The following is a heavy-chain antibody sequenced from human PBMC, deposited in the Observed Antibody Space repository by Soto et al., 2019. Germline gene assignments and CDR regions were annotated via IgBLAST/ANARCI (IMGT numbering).Heavy chain of an antibody. CDR1: GYTFTSYG. V-gene: IGHV1-18*01. CDR3: ARDTSRGEYDY. CDR2: INVYNGNT. J-gene: IGHJ4*02. Sequence: QVQLVQSGAEVKKPGASVKVSCKASGYTFTSYGISWVRQAPGQGLEWMGWINVYNGNTNYAQKLQGRVTMTTDTSKSTGYMDLRSLRSDDTAVYFCARDTSRGEYDYWGQGTLVTVSS. D-gene: IGHD3-10*01.